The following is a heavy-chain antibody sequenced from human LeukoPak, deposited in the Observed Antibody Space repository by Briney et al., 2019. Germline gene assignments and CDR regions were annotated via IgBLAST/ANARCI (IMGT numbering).Heavy chain of an antibody. Sequence: PSQTLSLTCTVSGGSISSGGYYWSWIRQHPGKGLEWIGYIYYSGSTNYNPSLKSRVTISGDTSKNQFSLKLISLTAADTAVYYCARLYDSPLAYYMDVWGKGTTVTVSS. CDR2: IYYSGST. V-gene: IGHV4-31*03. D-gene: IGHD3-3*01. J-gene: IGHJ6*03. CDR3: ARLYDSPLAYYMDV. CDR1: GGSISSGGYY.